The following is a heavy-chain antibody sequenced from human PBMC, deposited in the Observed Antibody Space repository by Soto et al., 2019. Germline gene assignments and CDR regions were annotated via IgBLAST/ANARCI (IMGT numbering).Heavy chain of an antibody. J-gene: IGHJ4*02. V-gene: IGHV4-34*01. CDR1: GWSFSVYY. Sequence: SETLSLTCAVYGWSFSVYYWSWIRQPPGKGLEWIGEINHSGSTNYNPSLKSRVTISVDTSKNQFSLKLSSVTAADTAVYYCARGLNKAWSGYSPFDYWGQGTLVTVSS. CDR3: ARGLNKAWSGYSPFDY. D-gene: IGHD3-3*01. CDR2: INHSGST.